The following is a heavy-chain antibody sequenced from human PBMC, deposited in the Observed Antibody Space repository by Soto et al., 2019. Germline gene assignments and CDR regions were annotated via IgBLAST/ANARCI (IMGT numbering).Heavy chain of an antibody. Sequence: PGGSLRLSCAASGFTFSSYAMSWVRQAPGKGLEWVSAIRGSGDSTYYADSVKGRFTISRDNSKNTLYLQMNSLRADDTAAYYCARGNYGGFDYWGQGTLVTVSS. CDR3: ARGNYGGFDY. J-gene: IGHJ4*02. V-gene: IGHV3-23*01. CDR2: IRGSGDST. CDR1: GFTFSSYA. D-gene: IGHD4-17*01.